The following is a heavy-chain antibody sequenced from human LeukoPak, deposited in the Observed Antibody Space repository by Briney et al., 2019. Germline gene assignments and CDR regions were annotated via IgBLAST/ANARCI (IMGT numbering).Heavy chain of an antibody. V-gene: IGHV4-61*02. CDR2: IYTSGST. Sequence: PSQTLSLTCTVSGGSINSGTYYWSWIRQPAGKGLEWVGRIYTSGSTNYNPSLKSRVTISVDTSKNQFSLKLSSVTAADTAVYYCARTNWHYYYMDVWGKGPTVTVSS. CDR3: ARTNWHYYYMDV. J-gene: IGHJ6*03. D-gene: IGHD1-1*01. CDR1: GGSINSGTYY.